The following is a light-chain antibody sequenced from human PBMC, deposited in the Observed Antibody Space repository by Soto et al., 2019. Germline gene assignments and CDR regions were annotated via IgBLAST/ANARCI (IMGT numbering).Light chain of an antibody. Sequence: DIQMTQSPSTLSASIGDRVTITCRASQTISIFLAWCQQRPGEAPKLLIYDASTLESGVPARFSGRGSGSECSRTISSLPPDDFATYYWQHYSSSSPTCGEGNKVDIQ. CDR3: QHYSSSSPT. J-gene: IGKJ1*01. CDR1: QTISIF. V-gene: IGKV1-5*01. CDR2: DAS.